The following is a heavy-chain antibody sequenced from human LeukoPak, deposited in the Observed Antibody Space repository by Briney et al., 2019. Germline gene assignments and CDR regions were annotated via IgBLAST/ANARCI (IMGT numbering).Heavy chain of an antibody. V-gene: IGHV3-23*01. J-gene: IGHJ6*02. Sequence: PGGSLRLSCAASGFTFNNYAMTWVRQAPGKGLEWVSTISDSVSGGSTYYADSVKGRFTISRDNAKNSLYLQMNSLRAEDTAVYYCARSPLYGMDVWGQGTTVTVSS. CDR2: ISDSVSGGST. CDR1: GFTFNNYA. CDR3: ARSPLYGMDV.